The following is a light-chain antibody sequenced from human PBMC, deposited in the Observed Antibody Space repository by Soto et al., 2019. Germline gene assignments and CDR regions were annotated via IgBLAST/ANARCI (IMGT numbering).Light chain of an antibody. CDR3: QQLTSFPL. J-gene: IGKJ4*01. Sequence: DIQLTQSPSFLSASLGDRVTITCRASQGISSYLAWYQQKPGKAPNLLIYDASTLQSGLSARFSGSGAGTEYTLPISNLQPDAAASYDCQQLTSFPLFGGGTKVEVK. CDR1: QGISSY. V-gene: IGKV1-9*01. CDR2: DAS.